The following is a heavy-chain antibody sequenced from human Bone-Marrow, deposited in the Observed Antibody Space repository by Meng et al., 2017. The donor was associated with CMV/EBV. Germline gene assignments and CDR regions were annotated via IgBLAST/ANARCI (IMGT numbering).Heavy chain of an antibody. CDR2: VNSKNEAT. CDR1: GFTFSDYY. Sequence: QVQLGPSGAEMKKPGASVKVSCTPSGFTFSDYYIHWVRQAPGQGLEWMGWVNSKNEATNYARKFQGRVSMTRDTSISTAHMELSRLMSDDTAVYYCVRSSGWSLFDYWGQGTLVTVSS. D-gene: IGHD6-19*01. J-gene: IGHJ4*02. V-gene: IGHV1-2*02. CDR3: VRSSGWSLFDY.